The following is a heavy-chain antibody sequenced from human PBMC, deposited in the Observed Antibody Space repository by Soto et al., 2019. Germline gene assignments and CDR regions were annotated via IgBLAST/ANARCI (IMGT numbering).Heavy chain of an antibody. CDR3: ARDGGGQPLDFYMDV. CDR2: IYYSGST. V-gene: IGHV4-59*01. Sequence: ASETLSLTCTVSGGSISSYYWSWIRQPPGKGLEWIGYIYYSGSTNYNPSLKSRVTISVDTSKNQFSLKLSSVTAADTAVYYCARDGGGQPLDFYMDVWGKGTTVTVSS. CDR1: GGSISSYY. D-gene: IGHD3-16*01. J-gene: IGHJ6*03.